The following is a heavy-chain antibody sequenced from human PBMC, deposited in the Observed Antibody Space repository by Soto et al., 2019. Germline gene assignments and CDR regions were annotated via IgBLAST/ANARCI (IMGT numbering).Heavy chain of an antibody. D-gene: IGHD2-2*01. Sequence: ASVKVSFKTSGYTFSKYGITWLRQAPGQPLEWLGWISLYSDGTNYAQKFQGRASMTTDTSTTTAYMELRSLRSDDTAVYYCARVVPGAEAWFGPWGQGTLVTVYS. CDR1: GYTFSKYG. CDR2: ISLYSDGT. V-gene: IGHV1-18*01. J-gene: IGHJ5*02. CDR3: ARVVPGAEAWFGP.